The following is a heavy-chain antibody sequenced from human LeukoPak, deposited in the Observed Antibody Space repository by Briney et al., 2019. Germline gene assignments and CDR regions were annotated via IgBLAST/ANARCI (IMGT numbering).Heavy chain of an antibody. J-gene: IGHJ4*02. Sequence: GRSLRLSCAASGFTFSSYAMHWVRQAPGKGLEWVSVIYSGGSTYYADSVKGRFTTSRDNSKNTLYLQMNSLRAEDTAVYYCARYYYYDGSSYYHHFDYWGQGTLVTVSS. V-gene: IGHV3-53*01. CDR2: IYSGGST. CDR1: GFTFSSYA. CDR3: ARYYYYDGSSYYHHFDY. D-gene: IGHD3-22*01.